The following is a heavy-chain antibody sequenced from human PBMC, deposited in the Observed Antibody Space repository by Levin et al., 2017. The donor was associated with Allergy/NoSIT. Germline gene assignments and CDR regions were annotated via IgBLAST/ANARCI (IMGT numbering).Heavy chain of an antibody. V-gene: IGHV3-30*18. D-gene: IGHD3-10*01. Sequence: GGSLRLSCAASGFTFSSYGMHWVRQAPGKGLEWVAVISYDGSNKYYADSVKGRFTISRDNSKNTLYLQMNSLRAEDTAVYYCAKDLYRGMVVRGVDYWGQGTLVTVSS. CDR3: AKDLYRGMVVRGVDY. J-gene: IGHJ4*02. CDR2: ISYDGSNK. CDR1: GFTFSSYG.